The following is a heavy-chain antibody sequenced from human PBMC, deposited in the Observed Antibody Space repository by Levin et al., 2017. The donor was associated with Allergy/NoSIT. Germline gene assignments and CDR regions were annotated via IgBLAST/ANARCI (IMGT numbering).Heavy chain of an antibody. J-gene: IGHJ4*02. D-gene: IGHD2-15*01. V-gene: IGHV3-30*03. Sequence: GESLKISCAASGFSFSTDGMHWVRQAPGKGLEWVAVISSDGSEKYYADSVKGRFTISRDNSKNTLYVQMNSLRPEDTAIYYCARGGSPYFDYWGQGTLVTVSS. CDR1: GFSFSTDG. CDR2: ISSDGSEK. CDR3: ARGGSPYFDY.